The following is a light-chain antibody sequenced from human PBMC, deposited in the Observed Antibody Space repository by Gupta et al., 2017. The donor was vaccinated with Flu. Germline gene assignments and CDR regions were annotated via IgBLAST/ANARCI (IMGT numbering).Light chain of an antibody. CDR3: QQYNNWPRGT. V-gene: IGKV3-15*01. CDR1: QSVSSN. J-gene: IGKJ1*01. CDR2: GAS. Sequence: ATLSVSPGERATLSCRASQSVSSNLAGYQQKPGQAPRLLIYGASTRATGIPARFSGSGSGTEFTLTISSLQSEDFAVYYCQQYNNWPRGTFGQGTKVEIK.